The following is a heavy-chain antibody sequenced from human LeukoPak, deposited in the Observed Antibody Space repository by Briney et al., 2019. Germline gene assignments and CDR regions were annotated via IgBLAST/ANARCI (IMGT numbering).Heavy chain of an antibody. CDR1: GFTFDDYG. CDR2: INWNGGST. CDR3: ATYRQVLLPFES. D-gene: IGHD5-18*01. V-gene: IGHV3-20*04. Sequence: GGSLRLSCAASGFTFDDYGMSWVRQAPGKGLGWVSGINWNGGSTGYADSVKGRFTISRDNCKSILSLQMNSLRAEDTATYYCATYRQVLLPFESWGQGTLVTVSS. J-gene: IGHJ4*02.